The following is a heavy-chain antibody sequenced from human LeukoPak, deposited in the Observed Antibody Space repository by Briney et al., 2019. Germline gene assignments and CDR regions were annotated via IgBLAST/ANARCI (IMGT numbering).Heavy chain of an antibody. D-gene: IGHD3-10*01. J-gene: IGHJ4*02. Sequence: PSETLSLTCTVSGGSISSSSYYWGWIRQPPGKGLEWIGEINHSGSTNYNPSLKSRVTISVDTSKNQFSLKLSSVTAADTAVYYCARSYPLWFGDRRGSYFDYWGQGTLVTVSS. CDR3: ARSYPLWFGDRRGSYFDY. CDR1: GGSISSSSYY. V-gene: IGHV4-39*07. CDR2: INHSGST.